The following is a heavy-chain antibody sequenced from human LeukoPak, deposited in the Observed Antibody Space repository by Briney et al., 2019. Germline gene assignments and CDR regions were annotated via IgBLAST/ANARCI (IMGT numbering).Heavy chain of an antibody. CDR3: AKRGVVIRVILVGFHKEAYYFDS. CDR1: GITLSNYG. Sequence: GGSLRLSCAVSGITLSNYGMIWVRQAPGKGLEWVAGLSGSGSGTNYADSVKGRFTISRDNAKNTLYLQMNSLRAEDTAVYFCAKRGVVIRVILVGFHKEAYYFDSWGQGALVTVSS. CDR2: LSGSGSGT. V-gene: IGHV3-23*01. J-gene: IGHJ4*02. D-gene: IGHD3-10*01.